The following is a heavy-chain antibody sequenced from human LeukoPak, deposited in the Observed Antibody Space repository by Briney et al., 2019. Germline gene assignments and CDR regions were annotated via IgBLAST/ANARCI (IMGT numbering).Heavy chain of an antibody. D-gene: IGHD3-10*01. J-gene: IGHJ4*02. Sequence: ASVKVSCKASGYTFTSYDIHWVRQATGQGLEWMGWMNPNSGNTGYAQKFQGRVTMTRNTSISTAYMELSSLRSEDTAVYYCAIYYGSGSSDSGDYWGQGTLVTVSS. V-gene: IGHV1-8*01. CDR2: MNPNSGNT. CDR1: GYTFTSYD. CDR3: AIYYGSGSSDSGDY.